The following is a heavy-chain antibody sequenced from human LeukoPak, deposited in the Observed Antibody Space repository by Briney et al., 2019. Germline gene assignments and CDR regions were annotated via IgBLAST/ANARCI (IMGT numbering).Heavy chain of an antibody. Sequence: PSETLSLTCTVSGGSISSGSYYWSWIRQPAGKGLEWIGRIYTSGSTNYNPSLKSRVTISVDTSKNQFSLKLSSVTAADTALYYCARDSLLPSAVGYYYMDVWGKGTTVTVSS. J-gene: IGHJ6*03. CDR3: ARDSLLPSAVGYYYMDV. D-gene: IGHD2-2*01. CDR1: GGSISSGSYY. CDR2: IYTSGST. V-gene: IGHV4-61*02.